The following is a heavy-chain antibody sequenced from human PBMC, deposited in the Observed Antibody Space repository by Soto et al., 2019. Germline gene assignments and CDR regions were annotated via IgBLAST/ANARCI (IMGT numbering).Heavy chain of an antibody. CDR1: GASISSGDYY. Sequence: QVQLQESGPGLVKPSQTLSLTCTVSGASISSGDYYWTWIRQPPGKGLEWIGSIYYSGSTYYNPSVQSRVTISVDTSNNQFSLKLSSVTAADTAVYYCARASYDSSTYYLDYWGQGTLVTVSS. V-gene: IGHV4-30-4*01. J-gene: IGHJ4*02. CDR3: ARASYDSSTYYLDY. CDR2: IYYSGST. D-gene: IGHD3-22*01.